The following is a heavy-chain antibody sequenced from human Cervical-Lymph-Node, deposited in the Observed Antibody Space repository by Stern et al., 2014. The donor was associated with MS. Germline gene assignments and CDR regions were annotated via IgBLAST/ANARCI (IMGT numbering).Heavy chain of an antibody. D-gene: IGHD1-26*01. CDR2: IYPGDSDA. CDR1: GYSFSIYW. Sequence: VQLVESGAEMKQPGESLKISCKASGYSFSIYWIGWVRQIPGKGLGWMGVIYPGDSDARDSPSLQGQVTISADKSINPAYLQWSSLKASDTAMYYCARRIAGSMGDDGFDVWGQGTMVTVSS. V-gene: IGHV5-51*03. CDR3: ARRIAGSMGDDGFDV. J-gene: IGHJ3*01.